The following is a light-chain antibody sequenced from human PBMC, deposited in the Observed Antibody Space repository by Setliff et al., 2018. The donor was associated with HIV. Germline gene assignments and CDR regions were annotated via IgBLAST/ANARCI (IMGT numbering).Light chain of an antibody. CDR2: DVS. J-gene: IGLJ1*01. CDR3: SSFTSSSTYV. V-gene: IGLV2-14*03. CDR1: SSDVGGYNY. Sequence: QSALTQPASVSGSPGQSITISCTGTSSDVGGYNYVSWYQQHPGKAPKLRIYDVSNRPSGVSNRFSGSKSGNTASLTISGLQAEDEADYFCSSFTSSSTYVFGTGTKVTV.